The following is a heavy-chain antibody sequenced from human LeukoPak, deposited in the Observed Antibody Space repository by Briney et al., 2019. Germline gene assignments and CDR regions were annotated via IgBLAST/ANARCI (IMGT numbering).Heavy chain of an antibody. V-gene: IGHV3-74*01. D-gene: IGHD3-22*01. Sequence: GGTLRLSCAASGFTLSTYWMYWVRQAPGKGLVWVSRIGSDGDSPSYADSVKCRITISRDNAKNTLYLQMNSLRAEDTAVYYCARGGRYYDSSGYSDYWGQGTLVTV. CDR3: ARGGRYYDSSGYSDY. CDR1: GFTLSTYW. CDR2: IGSDGDSP. J-gene: IGHJ4*02.